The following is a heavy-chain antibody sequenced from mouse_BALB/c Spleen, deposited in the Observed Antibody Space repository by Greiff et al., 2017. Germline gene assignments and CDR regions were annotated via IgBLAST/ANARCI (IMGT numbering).Heavy chain of an antibody. D-gene: IGHD1-1*01. Sequence: EVKLMESGGGLVQPGGSRKLSCAASGFTFSSFGMHWVRQAPEKGLEWVAYISSGSSTIYYADTVKGRFTISRDNPKNTLFLQMTSLRSEDTAMYYCARPYYGSSWYFDVWGAGTTVTVSS. V-gene: IGHV5-17*02. J-gene: IGHJ1*01. CDR1: GFTFSSFG. CDR2: ISSGSSTI. CDR3: ARPYYGSSWYFDV.